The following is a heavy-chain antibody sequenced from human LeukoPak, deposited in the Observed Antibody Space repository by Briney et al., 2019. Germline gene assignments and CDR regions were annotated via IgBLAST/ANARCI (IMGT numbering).Heavy chain of an antibody. CDR3: ARDSSITIFGVAYSYMDV. J-gene: IGHJ6*03. D-gene: IGHD3-3*01. CDR1: GFTFSSYA. V-gene: IGHV3-64*01. Sequence: PGGSLGLSCAASGFTFSSYAMHWVRQAPGKGLEYVSAISSNGVGTYYANSVKGRFTISRDNSKNTLYLQMGSLRAEDMAVYYCARDSSITIFGVAYSYMDVWGKGTTVTVSS. CDR2: ISSNGVGT.